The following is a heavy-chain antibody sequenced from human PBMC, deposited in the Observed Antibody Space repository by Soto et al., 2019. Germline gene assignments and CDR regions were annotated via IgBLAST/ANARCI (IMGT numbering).Heavy chain of an antibody. J-gene: IGHJ6*02. CDR2: ISSSSSYI. CDR1: GFTFSSYS. V-gene: IGHV3-21*01. Sequence: VGSLRLSCAASGFTFSSYSMNWVRQAPGKGLEWVSSISSSSSYIYYADSVKGRFTISRDNAKNSLYLQMNSLRAEDTAVYYCARSVRAGFYYYYGMDVWGQGTTVTVSS. D-gene: IGHD6-13*01. CDR3: ARSVRAGFYYYYGMDV.